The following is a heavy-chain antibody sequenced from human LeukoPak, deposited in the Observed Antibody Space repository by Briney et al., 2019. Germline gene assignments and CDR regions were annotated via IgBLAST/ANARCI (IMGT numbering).Heavy chain of an antibody. CDR1: GFTSSSYW. J-gene: IGHJ4*02. CDR3: ATHSYYYGSGSYPHYLDY. D-gene: IGHD3-10*01. CDR2: INNYGSRT. V-gene: IGHV3-74*01. Sequence: GGSLRLSCAASGFTSSSYWMHWVRQAPGKGLVWVSRINNYGSRTIYADSVKGRFTISRDNAKNSLYLQMNSLRVEDMALYYCATHSYYYGSGSYPHYLDYWGRGTLVTVSA.